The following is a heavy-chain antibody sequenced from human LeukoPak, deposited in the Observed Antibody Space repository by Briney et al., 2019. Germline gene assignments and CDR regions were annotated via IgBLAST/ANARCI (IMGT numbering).Heavy chain of an antibody. J-gene: IGHJ4*02. Sequence: GRSLRLSCAASGFTFDDYAVHWVRQAPGKGLEWVSGISWNSGSIGYADSVKGRFTISRDNAKNSLYLQMNSLRAEDMALYYCAKGDNYDFWSGYPDYWGQGTLVTVSS. D-gene: IGHD3-3*01. V-gene: IGHV3-9*03. CDR1: GFTFDDYA. CDR3: AKGDNYDFWSGYPDY. CDR2: ISWNSGSI.